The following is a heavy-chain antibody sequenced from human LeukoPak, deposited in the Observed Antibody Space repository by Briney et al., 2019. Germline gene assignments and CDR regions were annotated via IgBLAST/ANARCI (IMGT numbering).Heavy chain of an antibody. D-gene: IGHD3-16*02. V-gene: IGHV3-74*01. CDR2: INSDGSST. CDR1: GFTFSSYW. J-gene: IGHJ4*02. CDR3: ARAFTDYDNVWGSYHDY. Sequence: GGSLRLSCAAPGFTFSSYWMHWVRQAPGKGLVWVSRINSDGSSTNYAGSVQGRFTISRDNAKNTLYLQMNSLRAEDTAVYYCARAFTDYDNVWGSYHDYWGQGTLVTVSS.